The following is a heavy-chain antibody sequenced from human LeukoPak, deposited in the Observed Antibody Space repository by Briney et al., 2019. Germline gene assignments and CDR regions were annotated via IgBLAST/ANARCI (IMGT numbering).Heavy chain of an antibody. Sequence: PGGSLRLSCAASGFTFSSFAMSWVRQAPGKGLERVSVISGSGGSTYYADSVKGRSTISRDNSKNTLYLQMNSLRAEDTAVYYCAKDARDFDAFDIWGQGTMVTVSS. CDR2: ISGSGGST. CDR1: GFTFSSFA. D-gene: IGHD2-21*02. CDR3: AKDARDFDAFDI. J-gene: IGHJ3*02. V-gene: IGHV3-23*01.